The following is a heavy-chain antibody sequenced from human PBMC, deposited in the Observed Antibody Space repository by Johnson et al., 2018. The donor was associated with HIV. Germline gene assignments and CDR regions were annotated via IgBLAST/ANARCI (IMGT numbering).Heavy chain of an antibody. CDR1: GFTFDDYA. D-gene: IGHD3-9*01. V-gene: IGHV3-9*01. CDR2: ISWNSGSI. CDR3: ARDHLRYLDGLLYEGGAFDI. Sequence: VQLVESGGGLVQPGRSLRLSCAASGFTFDDYAMHWVRQAPGKGLEWVSGISWNSGSIGYADSVKGRFTISRDNAKKDMYLQMNSRRAEDTAVYYCARDHLRYLDGLLYEGGAFDIWGQGTMVTVSS. J-gene: IGHJ3*02.